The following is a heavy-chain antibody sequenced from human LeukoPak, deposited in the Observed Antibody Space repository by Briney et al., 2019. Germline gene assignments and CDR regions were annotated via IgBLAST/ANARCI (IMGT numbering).Heavy chain of an antibody. CDR1: GFTFSSYA. D-gene: IGHD3-10*01. Sequence: GGSLRLSCAASGFTFSSYAMSWVRQAPGKGLEWVSAISSGGAGTYYADSVKGRFTISRDNSKNTLYLQMNSLRAEDTAVYYCARAAYYGSAFDIWGQGTMVTVSS. CDR2: ISSGGAGT. V-gene: IGHV3-23*01. CDR3: ARAAYYGSAFDI. J-gene: IGHJ3*02.